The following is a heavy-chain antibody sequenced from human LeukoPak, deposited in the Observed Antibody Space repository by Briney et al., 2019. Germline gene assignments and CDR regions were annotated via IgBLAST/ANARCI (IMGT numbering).Heavy chain of an antibody. CDR2: VRTKGDNYET. CDR3: AKDLQDAFDI. CDR1: GFTFSDSP. Sequence: QPGGSLRLSCAASGFTFSDSPMHWVRQASGKGLEWVGRVRTKGDNYETTYSESVKGRFTISRDDSQTTAYLQMNSLRAEDTAVYYCAKDLQDAFDIWGQGTMVTVSS. J-gene: IGHJ3*02. V-gene: IGHV3-73*01.